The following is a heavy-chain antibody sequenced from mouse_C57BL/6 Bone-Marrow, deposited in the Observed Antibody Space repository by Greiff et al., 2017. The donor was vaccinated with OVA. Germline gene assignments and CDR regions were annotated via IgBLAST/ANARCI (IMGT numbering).Heavy chain of an antibody. D-gene: IGHD1-1*01. CDR1: GFNIKDDY. Sequence: EVKLQQSGAELVRPGASVKLSCTASGFNIKDDYMHWVKQRPEQGLEWIGWIDPENGDTEYASKFQGKATITADTSSNPAYLQLSSLTSEDTAVYYCTTVSYVWWFAYWGQGTLVTVSA. V-gene: IGHV14-4*01. CDR2: IDPENGDT. CDR3: TTVSYVWWFAY. J-gene: IGHJ3*01.